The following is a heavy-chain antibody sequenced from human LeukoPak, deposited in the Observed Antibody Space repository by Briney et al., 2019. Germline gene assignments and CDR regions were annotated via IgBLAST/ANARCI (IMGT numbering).Heavy chain of an antibody. J-gene: IGHJ4*02. D-gene: IGHD7-27*01. CDR3: ARDLGNWGWNDF. V-gene: IGHV3-33*01. CDR1: GFTFSSYV. CDR2: IWYDGFNK. Sequence: GGSLRLSCAASGFTFSSYVMHWVRQAPGKGLEWVAVIWYDGFNKYYADSVKGRFTISRDNSKNTLYLQMNSLRAEDTAVYYCARDLGNWGWNDFWGQGTLVSVPS.